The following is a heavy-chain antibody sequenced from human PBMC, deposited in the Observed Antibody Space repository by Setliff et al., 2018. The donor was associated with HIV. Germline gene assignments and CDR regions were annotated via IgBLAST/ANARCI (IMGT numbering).Heavy chain of an antibody. Sequence: SGGSLRLSCVASEFVFTSYSMNWVRQAPGKGLEWVSSISSTGSFIYYSDSVKGRFTISRDNAKNSLYLQMNSLRAEDTAVYYCARPMEIGRHPVAGQRDAFDIWGQGTMVTVSS. D-gene: IGHD6-19*01. CDR2: ISSTGSFI. V-gene: IGHV3-21*01. CDR1: EFVFTSYS. J-gene: IGHJ3*02. CDR3: ARPMEIGRHPVAGQRDAFDI.